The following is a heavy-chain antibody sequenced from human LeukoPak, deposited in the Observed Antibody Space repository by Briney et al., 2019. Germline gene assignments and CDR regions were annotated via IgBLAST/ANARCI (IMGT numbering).Heavy chain of an antibody. J-gene: IGHJ4*02. CDR3: ARDVDIAMEFDY. D-gene: IGHD5-18*01. Sequence: SETLSLTCTVSGYSINTGYFWGWIRQSPGKELEWIGSVSEGGTAFYSPSLRSRVTISIDKPKNQFSLKLTSVTAADTAVYYCARDVDIAMEFDYWGQGILVSVSS. CDR1: GYSINTGYF. V-gene: IGHV4-38-2*02. CDR2: VSEGGTA.